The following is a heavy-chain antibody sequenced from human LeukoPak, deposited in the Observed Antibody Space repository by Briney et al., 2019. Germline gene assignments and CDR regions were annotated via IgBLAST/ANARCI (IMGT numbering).Heavy chain of an antibody. V-gene: IGHV4-4*07. J-gene: IGHJ3*02. CDR1: GGSISSYY. Sequence: SETLSLTCTVSGGSISSYYWSWIRQPAGKGLEWIGRIYTSGSTNYNPSLKGRVTMSVDTSKNQFSLKLSSVTAADTAVYYCARDWELYYYDSSGDSRIGIMDAFAIWGQGTMVTVSS. CDR3: ARDWELYYYDSSGDSRIGIMDAFAI. CDR2: IYTSGST. D-gene: IGHD3-22*01.